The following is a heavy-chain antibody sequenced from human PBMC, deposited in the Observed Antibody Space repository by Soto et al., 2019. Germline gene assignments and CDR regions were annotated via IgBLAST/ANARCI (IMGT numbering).Heavy chain of an antibody. J-gene: IGHJ4*02. D-gene: IGHD6-19*01. CDR3: AKDRYSSGWYRPGPTYYFDY. Sequence: PGESLKISCKGSGYNFINHWIAWVRQMPGKGLEWMGIVYPDDSDTRYSPSFQGQVTISADKSISTAYLQWSSLEASDTAMYYCAKDRYSSGWYRPGPTYYFDYWGQGTLVTVSS. V-gene: IGHV5-51*01. CDR2: VYPDDSDT. CDR1: GYNFINHW.